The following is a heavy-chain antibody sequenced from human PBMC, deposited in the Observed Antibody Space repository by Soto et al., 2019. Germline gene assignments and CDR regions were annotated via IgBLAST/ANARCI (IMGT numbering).Heavy chain of an antibody. CDR2: IYYSGST. V-gene: IGHV4-31*03. J-gene: IGHJ5*02. CDR3: AREEIEVAGTGLEP. D-gene: IGHD6-19*01. Sequence: SETLSLTCTVSGGSISSGGYCWSWIRQHPGKGLEWIGYIYYSGSTYYNPSLKSRVTISVDTSKNQFSLQLNSVTPEDTAVYYCAREEIEVAGTGLEPWGQGTLVTVSS. CDR1: GGSISSGGYC.